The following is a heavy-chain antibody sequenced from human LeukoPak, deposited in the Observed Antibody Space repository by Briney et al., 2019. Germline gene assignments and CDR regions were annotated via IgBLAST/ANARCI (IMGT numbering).Heavy chain of an antibody. D-gene: IGHD3-10*01. CDR2: ISYDGSNK. CDR3: ARDPSYGSGSHFDY. CDR1: GFTFSSYA. J-gene: IGHJ4*02. V-gene: IGHV3-30-3*01. Sequence: GGSLRLSCAASGFTFSSYAMHWVRQAPGKGLEWVAVISYDGSNKYYADSVKGRFTISRDNSKNTLYLQMNSLRAEDTAVYYCARDPSYGSGSHFDYWGQGTLVTVSS.